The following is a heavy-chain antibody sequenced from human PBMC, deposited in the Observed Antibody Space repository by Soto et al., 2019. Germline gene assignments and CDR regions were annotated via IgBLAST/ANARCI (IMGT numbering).Heavy chain of an antibody. CDR3: ARCIHGYGDYVPSYYYYYGMDV. CDR2: IIPIFGTA. D-gene: IGHD4-17*01. CDR1: GGTFSSYA. J-gene: IGHJ6*02. Sequence: GASVKVSCKASGGTFSSYAISWVRQAPGQGLEWMGGIIPIFGTANYAQKFQGRVTITADESTSTAYMELSSLRSEDTAVYYCARCIHGYGDYVPSYYYYYGMDVWGQGTTVTVSS. V-gene: IGHV1-69*13.